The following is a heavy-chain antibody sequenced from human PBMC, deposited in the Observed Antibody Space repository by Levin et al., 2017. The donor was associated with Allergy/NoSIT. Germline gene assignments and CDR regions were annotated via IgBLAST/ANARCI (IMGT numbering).Heavy chain of an antibody. CDR3: AKDYDMVPDGSSWYIWDY. Sequence: GGSLRLSCAASGFTFSSYAMSWVRQAPGKGLEWVSAISGSGGSTYYADSVKGRFTISRDNSKNTLYLQMNSLRAEDTAVYYCAKDYDMVPDGSSWYIWDYWGQGTLVTVSS. D-gene: IGHD6-13*01. CDR1: GFTFSSYA. V-gene: IGHV3-23*01. CDR2: ISGSGGST. J-gene: IGHJ4*02.